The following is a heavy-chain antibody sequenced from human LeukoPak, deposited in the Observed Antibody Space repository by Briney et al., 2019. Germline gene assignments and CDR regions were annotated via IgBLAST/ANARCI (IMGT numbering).Heavy chain of an antibody. J-gene: IGHJ4*02. D-gene: IGHD3-16*02. CDR2: IIPIFGTA. CDR1: GGTFSSYA. Sequence: SVKVSCKASGGTFSSYAISWVRQAPGQGLEWMGGIIPIFGTANYAQKFQGRVTITADESTSTAYMELSSLRSEDTAVYYCASLNYDYVWGSYPHPPFDYRGQGTLVTVSS. CDR3: ASLNYDYVWGSYPHPPFDY. V-gene: IGHV1-69*01.